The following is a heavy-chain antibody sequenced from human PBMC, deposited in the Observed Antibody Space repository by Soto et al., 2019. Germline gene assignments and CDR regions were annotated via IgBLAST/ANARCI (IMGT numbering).Heavy chain of an antibody. V-gene: IGHV3-7*01. CDR1: GFTFSSYW. J-gene: IGHJ5*02. CDR3: ARKYSSSWPNWFDP. CDR2: IKQDGREK. Sequence: PGGALRLSSAASGFTFSSYWMSWVRQARGKGLEWVANIKQDGREKYYVDSVKGRFTISRDNAKNSLYLQMNSLRAEDTAVYYCARKYSSSWPNWFDPWGQGTLVTVSP. D-gene: IGHD6-13*01.